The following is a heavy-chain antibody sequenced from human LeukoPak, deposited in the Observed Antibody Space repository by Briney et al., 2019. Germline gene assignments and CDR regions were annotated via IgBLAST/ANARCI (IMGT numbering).Heavy chain of an antibody. CDR3: AGHYDSSGYRVDVFDI. V-gene: IGHV3-21*01. CDR2: ISSSSSYI. Sequence: GGSLRLSCTASGFNFGDFSMSWVRQAPGKGLEWVSSISSSSSYIYYADSVKGRFTISRDNAKNSLYLQMNSLRAEDTAVYYCAGHYDSSGYRVDVFDIWGQGTMVTVSS. CDR1: GFNFGDFS. D-gene: IGHD3-22*01. J-gene: IGHJ3*02.